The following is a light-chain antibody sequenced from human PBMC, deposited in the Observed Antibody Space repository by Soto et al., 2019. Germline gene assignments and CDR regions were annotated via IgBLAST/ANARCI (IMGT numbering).Light chain of an antibody. CDR2: GGS. CDR3: QQYGSSPPIT. Sequence: DIQMTQSPSSLSASVGDRVTITCRASQSIGSYLNWYQQEPGKAPNLLIHGGSILQSGVPPGFSGGGGGTDFTLTISRLEPEDFAVYYCQQYGSSPPITFGQGTRLEIK. CDR1: QSIGSY. V-gene: IGKV1-39*01. J-gene: IGKJ5*01.